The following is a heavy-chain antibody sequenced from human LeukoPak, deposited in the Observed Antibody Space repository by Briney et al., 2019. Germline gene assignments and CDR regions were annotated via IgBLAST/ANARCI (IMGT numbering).Heavy chain of an antibody. CDR2: IYTSGST. Sequence: PSETLSPTCTVSGGSISSGSYYWSWIRQPAGKGLEWIGRIYTSGSTNYNPSLKSRVTISVDTSKNQFSLKLSPVTAADTAVYYCARERREQLLPPYTRSVTYFDYWGQGTLVTVSS. J-gene: IGHJ4*02. CDR3: ARERREQLLPPYTRSVTYFDY. D-gene: IGHD2-2*01. CDR1: GGSISSGSYY. V-gene: IGHV4-61*02.